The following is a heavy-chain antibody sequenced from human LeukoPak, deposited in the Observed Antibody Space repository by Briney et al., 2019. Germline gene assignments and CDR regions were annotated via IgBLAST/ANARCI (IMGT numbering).Heavy chain of an antibody. Sequence: GGSLRLFCAASGFTVSSNYMRWVRQAPGKGLEWVSVIYSDGSTYDADSVKGRFTISRDNSKYTLYLQVNSLRAEDTGVYYCARVIAARERAWFGELRLYYYSYIDVWGKGTTVTISS. V-gene: IGHV3-66*01. CDR3: ARVIAARERAWFGELRLYYYSYIDV. CDR2: IYSDGST. J-gene: IGHJ6*03. CDR1: GFTVSSNY. D-gene: IGHD3-10*01.